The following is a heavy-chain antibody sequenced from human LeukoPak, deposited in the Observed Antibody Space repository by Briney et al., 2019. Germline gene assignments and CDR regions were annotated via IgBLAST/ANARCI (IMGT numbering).Heavy chain of an antibody. CDR3: TRVGYCSGGTCPYYFDY. V-gene: IGHV1-2*02. CDR1: GYTFTGYY. D-gene: IGHD2-15*01. CDR2: IDPNSGGT. J-gene: IGHJ4*02. Sequence: ASLKVSCKASGYTFTGYYMHWVRQAPGQGLEWMGWIDPNSGGTNYAQKFQDRVTMTRDTSISTAYMELSSLRSDDTALYYCTRVGYCSGGTCPYYFDYWGQGTLVTVSS.